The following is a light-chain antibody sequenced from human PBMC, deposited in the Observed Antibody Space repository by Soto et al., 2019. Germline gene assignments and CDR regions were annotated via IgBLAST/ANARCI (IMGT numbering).Light chain of an antibody. V-gene: IGKV3-20*01. Sequence: EIVLTQSPGTLSLSPGERATLSCRASQSVYSNYLAWYQQRPGQAPRFLVYGASTRAIGIPDSFSGSGSGTDFTLTISRLEPEDFAVYYCQQWHTSPSITFGQGTRLEIK. CDR1: QSVYSNY. CDR3: QQWHTSPSIT. CDR2: GAS. J-gene: IGKJ5*01.